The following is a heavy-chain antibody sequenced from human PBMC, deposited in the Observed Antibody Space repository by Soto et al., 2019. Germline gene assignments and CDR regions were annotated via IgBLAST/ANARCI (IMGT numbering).Heavy chain of an antibody. CDR1: GFALTSYG. J-gene: IGHJ3*02. CDR3: ARKGQGQASDI. Sequence: VQLEQSGAEVKQPGASVRVSCKASGFALTSYGIIWVRQAPGQGLEWMGWISGYNGDTTYAQKFRGRVTVTTDSSTSTAYMEMRSLRSDDTALYYCARKGQGQASDIWGQGTTVTVSS. CDR2: ISGYNGDT. V-gene: IGHV1-18*04.